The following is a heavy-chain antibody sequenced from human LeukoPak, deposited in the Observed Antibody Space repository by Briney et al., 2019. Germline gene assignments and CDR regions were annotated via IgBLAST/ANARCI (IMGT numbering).Heavy chain of an antibody. CDR3: AKGAAAGPIDY. D-gene: IGHD6-13*01. V-gene: IGHV3-43D*03. CDR1: GFTFDDYA. J-gene: IGHJ4*02. Sequence: PGGSLRLFCAASGFTFDDYAMHWVRHAPGKGLEWVSLISWDGGSTYYADSVKGRFTISRDNSKNSLYLQMNSLRAEDTALYYCAKGAAAGPIDYWGQGTLVTVSS. CDR2: ISWDGGST.